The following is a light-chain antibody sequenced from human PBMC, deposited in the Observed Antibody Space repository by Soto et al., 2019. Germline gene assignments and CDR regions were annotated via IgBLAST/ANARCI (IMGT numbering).Light chain of an antibody. CDR1: HSVSGY. CDR3: QQYNRWPLT. CDR2: DTA. Sequence: VLTQSAATWSLFPGERATLPCRVSHSVSGYLAWYQQKPGQAPRILIYDTAIRATGVPARCTGRGARTDFTLTISSLETEVCAVYSSQQYNRWPLTFGGATKVDIK. J-gene: IGKJ4*01. V-gene: IGKV3-11*01.